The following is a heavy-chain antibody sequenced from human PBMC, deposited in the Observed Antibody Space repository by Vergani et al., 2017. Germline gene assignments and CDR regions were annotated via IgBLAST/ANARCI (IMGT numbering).Heavy chain of an antibody. CDR3: ARAANGALYCSGGSCNTHNWFDP. Sequence: QVQLVQSGAEVKKPGSSVKVSCKASGGTFSSYAISWVRQAPGQGLEWMGGIIPIFGTANYAQKFQGRVTITADESTSTAYMELSSLRSEDTAVYYCARAANGALYCSGGSCNTHNWFDPWGQGTLVTVSS. D-gene: IGHD2-15*01. CDR1: GGTFSSYA. V-gene: IGHV1-69*01. J-gene: IGHJ5*02. CDR2: IIPIFGTA.